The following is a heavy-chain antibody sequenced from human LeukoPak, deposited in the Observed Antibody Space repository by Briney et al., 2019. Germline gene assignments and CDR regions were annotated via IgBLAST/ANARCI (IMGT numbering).Heavy chain of an antibody. CDR2: IYYSGST. J-gene: IGHJ6*03. V-gene: IGHV4-59*01. D-gene: IGHD6-6*01. CDR3: ARGSSSYYYYYMDV. CDR1: GGSIGSYY. Sequence: PSETLSLTCTVSGGSIGSYYWSWIRQPPGKGLEWIGYIYYSGSTNYNPSPKSRVTISVDTSKNQFSLKLSSVTAADTAVYYCARGSSSYYYYYMDVWGKGTTVTVSS.